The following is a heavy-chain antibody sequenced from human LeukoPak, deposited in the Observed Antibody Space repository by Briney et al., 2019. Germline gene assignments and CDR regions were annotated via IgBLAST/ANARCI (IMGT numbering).Heavy chain of an antibody. J-gene: IGHJ4*02. Sequence: SGGSLRLSCTVSGFTVSINSMSWVRQAPGKGLEWVSFIYSGGNTHYSDSVKGRFTISRDNSKNTLYLQMNRLRAEDTAVFYCAKVYQHDYGYFDYWGQGTLVTVSS. V-gene: IGHV3-53*01. CDR1: GFTVSINS. CDR2: IYSGGNT. D-gene: IGHD4-17*01. CDR3: AKVYQHDYGYFDY.